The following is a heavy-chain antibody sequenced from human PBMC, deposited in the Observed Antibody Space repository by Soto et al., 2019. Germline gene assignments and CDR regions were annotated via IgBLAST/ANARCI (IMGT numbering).Heavy chain of an antibody. CDR3: ARAPYYDYIWGSYPAGAEYYFDY. Sequence: ALVKVSCKASGYTFTSYGISWVRQAPGQGLEWMGWISAYNGNTNYAQKLQGRVTMTTDTSTSTAYMELRSLRSDDTAVYYCARAPYYDYIWGSYPAGAEYYFDYWGQGTLVTVSS. D-gene: IGHD3-16*02. V-gene: IGHV1-18*01. CDR1: GYTFTSYG. CDR2: ISAYNGNT. J-gene: IGHJ4*02.